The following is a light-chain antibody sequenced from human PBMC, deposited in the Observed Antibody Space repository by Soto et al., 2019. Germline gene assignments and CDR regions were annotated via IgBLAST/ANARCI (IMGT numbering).Light chain of an antibody. CDR3: QQTDTLPST. CDR2: AAS. CDR1: QVMSSW. Sequence: DIQMTQSPSSVSAAVGERVTITCRSSQVMSSWLAWYQQKPGKAPKLLLFAASTLQSGVPSRFSGSGSRTDFTLTITSLQPEDIGTYYCQQTDTLPSTFGQGTRLEI. J-gene: IGKJ5*01. V-gene: IGKV1D-12*01.